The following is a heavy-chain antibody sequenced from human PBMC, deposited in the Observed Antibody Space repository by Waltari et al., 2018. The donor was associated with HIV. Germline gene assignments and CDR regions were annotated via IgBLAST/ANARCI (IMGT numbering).Heavy chain of an antibody. CDR1: GYTFTSYD. J-gene: IGHJ6*02. V-gene: IGHV1-8*01. CDR2: MNPNSGNT. Sequence: QVQLVQSGAGVKKPGASVQVSCKASGYTFTSYDINWVRQATGLRLEWMGWMNPNSGNTGYAQKFQGRVTMTRNTSISTAYMELSSLRSEDTAVYYCAREASTYYYDSSGYYDGMDVWGQGTTVTVSS. D-gene: IGHD3-22*01. CDR3: AREASTYYYDSSGYYDGMDV.